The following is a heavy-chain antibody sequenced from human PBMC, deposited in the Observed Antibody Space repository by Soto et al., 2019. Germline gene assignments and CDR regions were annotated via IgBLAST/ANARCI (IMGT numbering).Heavy chain of an antibody. CDR3: AKGGPTIFGVTYSGLDV. CDR2: ISYDGSNK. D-gene: IGHD3-3*01. J-gene: IGHJ6*02. Sequence: QAQLVESGGGVVQPGRSLSLSCAASKFTFSSYGIYWVRQAPGKGLEWVAVISYDGSNKYHADSVKGRFSISRDNSENILYLQMNSLRTEDSGVYYCAKGGPTIFGVTYSGLDVWGQGTTVSVSS. CDR1: KFTFSSYG. V-gene: IGHV3-30*18.